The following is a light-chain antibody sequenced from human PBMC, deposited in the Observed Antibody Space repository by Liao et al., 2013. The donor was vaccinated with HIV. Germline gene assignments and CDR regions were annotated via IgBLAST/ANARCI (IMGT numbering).Light chain of an antibody. V-gene: IGLV3-1*01. CDR2: QDT. J-gene: IGLJ1*01. CDR1: KLGNKY. CDR3: QAWDSSTGGV. Sequence: SYELTQPPSVSVSPGQTATIPCSGDKLGNKYVSWYQQKPGQSPVVVIYQDTKRPSGIPERFSGSNSENTATLTISGTQTMDEADYYCQAWDSSTGGVFGTGTKVTVL.